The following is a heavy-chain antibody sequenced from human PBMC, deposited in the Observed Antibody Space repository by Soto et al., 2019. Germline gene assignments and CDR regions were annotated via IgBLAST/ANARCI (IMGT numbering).Heavy chain of an antibody. Sequence: QVQLVQSGAEVKKPGASVKVSCKASGYTFTSYAIHWVRQAPGQRLEWMGWINAGNGNTKYSQKFQGRVTITRDTSASTAYMELSSLRSEDTAVYYCATLDIVVVPAAIPYNWFDPWGQGTLVTVSS. D-gene: IGHD2-2*03. CDR1: GYTFTSYA. J-gene: IGHJ5*02. V-gene: IGHV1-3*01. CDR3: ATLDIVVVPAAIPYNWFDP. CDR2: INAGNGNT.